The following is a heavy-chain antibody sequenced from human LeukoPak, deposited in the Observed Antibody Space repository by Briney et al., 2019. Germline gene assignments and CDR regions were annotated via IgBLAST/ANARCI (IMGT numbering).Heavy chain of an antibody. V-gene: IGHV3-7*01. D-gene: IGHD1-14*01. CDR2: IKQDGSEK. CDR1: GSTFSSYW. J-gene: IGHJ4*02. Sequence: GGSLRLSCAASGSTFSSYWMSWVRQAPGKGLELVANIKQDGSEKYYVDSVKGRFTTSRDNAKNSLYLQMNSLRAEDTAVYYCARNQRRLDYWGQGTLVTVSS. CDR3: ARNQRRLDY.